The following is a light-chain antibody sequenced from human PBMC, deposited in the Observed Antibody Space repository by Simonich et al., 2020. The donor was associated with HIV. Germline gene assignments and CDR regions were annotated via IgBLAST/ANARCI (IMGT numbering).Light chain of an antibody. CDR2: LGS. CDR3: MQALQTPIT. J-gene: IGKJ5*01. Sequence: DIVMTQSPLSLPVTPGEPASISCRSSQSLLHSNGYNYLDWYLQKPGHSPHLLTYLGSNRASGVPDRFSGSGSGTDFTLKISRVEAEDVGVYYCMQALQTPITFGQGTRLEIK. V-gene: IGKV2-28*01. CDR1: QSLLHSNGYNY.